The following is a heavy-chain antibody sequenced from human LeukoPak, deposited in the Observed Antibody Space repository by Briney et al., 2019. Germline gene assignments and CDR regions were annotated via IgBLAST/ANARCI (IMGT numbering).Heavy chain of an antibody. J-gene: IGHJ4*02. V-gene: IGHV3-7*01. CDR3: ASLGDFWSGFTKRFGY. D-gene: IGHD3-3*01. Sequence: QPGGSQRLSCAGSGFTFSSYWMSWVRQAPGKGLEWVANIKQDGSEKYYVDSVKGRFTISRDNAKNSLYLQMNSLRAEDTAVYYCASLGDFWSGFTKRFGYWGQGTLVTVSS. CDR2: IKQDGSEK. CDR1: GFTFSSYW.